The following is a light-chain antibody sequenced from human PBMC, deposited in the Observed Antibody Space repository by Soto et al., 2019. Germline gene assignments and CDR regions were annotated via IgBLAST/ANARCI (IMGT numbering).Light chain of an antibody. CDR2: EVS. CDR1: GSDVGGYNY. J-gene: IGLJ1*01. V-gene: IGLV2-8*01. Sequence: QSVLTQPPSASGSPGQSVTISCTGTGSDVGGYNYVSWFQQRPGKAPKLMIYEVSKRPSGVPDRFSGSKSGNTASLTVSGLQAEDGADYYCSSYAGSNNFVFGTGTKVTVL. CDR3: SSYAGSNNFV.